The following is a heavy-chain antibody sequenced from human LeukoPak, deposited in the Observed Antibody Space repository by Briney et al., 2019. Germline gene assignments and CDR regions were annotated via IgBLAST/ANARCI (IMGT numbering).Heavy chain of an antibody. CDR2: INSDGSST. CDR3: TRGRYYLEY. V-gene: IGHV3-74*01. Sequence: GGSLRLSCAASGVTFTNYAMTWVRQAPGKGLVWVSRINSDGSSTSYADSVKGRITISRDNAKNTLYLQMNNLRAEDTAVYYCTRGRYYLEYWGQGILVTVSS. J-gene: IGHJ4*02. CDR1: GVTFTNYA. D-gene: IGHD3-9*01.